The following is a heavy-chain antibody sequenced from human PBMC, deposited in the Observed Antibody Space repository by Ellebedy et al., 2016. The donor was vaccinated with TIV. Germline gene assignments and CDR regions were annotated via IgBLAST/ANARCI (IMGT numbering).Heavy chain of an antibody. D-gene: IGHD4-17*01. V-gene: IGHV3-7*01. CDR2: IYQDGSDQ. J-gene: IGHJ5*01. Sequence: GESLKISCAASGFSFRSYWMSWVRQAPGKGLEWVANIYQDGSDQYYVDSVKGRFTISRDNVNNALFLQMNSLRAEDTAVYYCARRGSYGDYAVQINSWFDSWGRGTPVTVAP. CDR1: GFSFRSYW. CDR3: ARRGSYGDYAVQINSWFDS.